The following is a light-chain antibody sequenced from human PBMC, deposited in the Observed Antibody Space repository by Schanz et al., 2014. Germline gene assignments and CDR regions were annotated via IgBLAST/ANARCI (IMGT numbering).Light chain of an antibody. CDR1: QRVSSSY. CDR3: HQYGTSWWT. Sequence: EIVLTQSPGTLSLSPGERATLSCRASQRVSSSYLAWYQQKPGQAPRLLIYAASSRATGIPDRFRGSGSVTKFTLTISSLEPEDSAVYYCHQYGTSWWTFGQGTKVEVK. J-gene: IGKJ1*01. V-gene: IGKV3-20*01. CDR2: AAS.